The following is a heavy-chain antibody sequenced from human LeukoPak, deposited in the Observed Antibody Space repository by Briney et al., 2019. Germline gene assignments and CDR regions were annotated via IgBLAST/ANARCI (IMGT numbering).Heavy chain of an antibody. CDR1: GFTFSSYA. CDR2: ISGSGGST. J-gene: IGHJ4*02. CDR3: ARGGRIQLERRGYFDY. Sequence: GGSLRLSCAASGFTFSSYAMSWVRQAPGKGLEWVSAISGSGGSTYYADSVKGRFTISRDNSKNTLYLHMNSLRAEDTAVYYCARGGRIQLERRGYFDYWGQGTLVTVSS. D-gene: IGHD1-1*01. V-gene: IGHV3-23*01.